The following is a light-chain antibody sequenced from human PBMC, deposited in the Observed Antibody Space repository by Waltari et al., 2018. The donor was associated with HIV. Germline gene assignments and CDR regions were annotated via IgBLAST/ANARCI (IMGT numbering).Light chain of an antibody. CDR2: RNN. J-gene: IGLJ3*02. V-gene: IGLV10-54*04. Sequence: QAGLTQPPSVSKALRQTATPTCTGNSNNVGFQGAAWLQQHPGHPPRLLSYRNNNRPSGISGRFSASRSGNTASLTITGLQPEDEADYYCSAWDSSLNVWMFGGGTKVTVL. CDR3: SAWDSSLNVWM. CDR1: SNNVGFQG.